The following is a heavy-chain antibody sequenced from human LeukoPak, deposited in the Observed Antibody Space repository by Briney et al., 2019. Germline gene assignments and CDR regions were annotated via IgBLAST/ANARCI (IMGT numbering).Heavy chain of an antibody. CDR1: GFTFSSYG. D-gene: IGHD4-17*01. CDR3: AKRSTVTSVRYYYYYYMDV. CDR2: IRYDGSNK. V-gene: IGHV3-30*02. J-gene: IGHJ6*03. Sequence: GGSLGLSCAASGFTFSSYGMHWVRQAPGKGLEWVAFIRYDGSNKYYADSVKGRFTISRDNSKNTLYLQMNSLRAEDTAVYYCAKRSTVTSVRYYYYYYMDVWGKGTTVTISS.